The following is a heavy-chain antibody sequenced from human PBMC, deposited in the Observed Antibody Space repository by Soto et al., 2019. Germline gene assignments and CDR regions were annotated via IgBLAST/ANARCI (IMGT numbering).Heavy chain of an antibody. CDR2: VIPILGIA. D-gene: IGHD3-10*01. Sequence: QVQLVQSGAEVKKPGSSVKVSCKASGGTFSSYTISWVRQAPGQGLEWMGRVIPILGIANYAQKFQGRVTITADKSTSTAYMELSSLRSEDTAVYYCARFRGSYGMDVWGQGTTVTVSS. CDR1: GGTFSSYT. J-gene: IGHJ6*02. V-gene: IGHV1-69*02. CDR3: ARFRGSYGMDV.